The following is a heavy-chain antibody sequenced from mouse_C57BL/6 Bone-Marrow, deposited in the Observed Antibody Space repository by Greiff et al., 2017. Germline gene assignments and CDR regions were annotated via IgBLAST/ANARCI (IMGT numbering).Heavy chain of an antibody. CDR1: GFTFNTYA. CDR3: VRDRRYSNYAVYAMDY. D-gene: IGHD2-5*01. Sequence: DVQLQESGGGLVQPKGSLKLSCAASGFTFNTYAMHWVRQAPGKGLEWVARIRSKSSNYATYYADSVKDRFTISRDDSQSMLYLQMNNLKTEDTAMYYCVRDRRYSNYAVYAMDYWGQGTSVTVSS. V-gene: IGHV10-3*01. CDR2: IRSKSSNYAT. J-gene: IGHJ4*01.